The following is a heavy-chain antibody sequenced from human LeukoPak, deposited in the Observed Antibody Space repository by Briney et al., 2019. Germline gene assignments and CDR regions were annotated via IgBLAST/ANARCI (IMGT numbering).Heavy chain of an antibody. CDR1: GGSINSGNYY. V-gene: IGHV4-61*02. D-gene: IGHD3-22*01. J-gene: IGHJ4*02. CDR2: FYTSGST. Sequence: SETLSLTCTVSGGSINSGNYYWSWIRQPAGKGLEWIGRFYTSGSTNYNPSLKSRVIISVDTSKNQFSLKLSSVTAADTAVYYCARSPTYYYDSSGYDFDSWGQGTLVTVSS. CDR3: ARSPTYYYDSSGYDFDS.